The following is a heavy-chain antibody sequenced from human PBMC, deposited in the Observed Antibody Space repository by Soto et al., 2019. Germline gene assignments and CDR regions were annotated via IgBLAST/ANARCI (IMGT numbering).Heavy chain of an antibody. V-gene: IGHV3-30*09. CDR3: ARRAWDSYYAIDV. CDR2: ISYDGSDK. J-gene: IGHJ6*02. Sequence: VQLVESGGGEVQPGRSLRLSCAASGFKYTDFAMHWVRQAPGKGLEWVAIISYDGSDKYYADSVKGRFVISRDNPKNAQDMEMNSRRPEGTAVYFCARRAWDSYYAIDVWGQGTTVTVFS. CDR1: GFKYTDFA. D-gene: IGHD3-22*01.